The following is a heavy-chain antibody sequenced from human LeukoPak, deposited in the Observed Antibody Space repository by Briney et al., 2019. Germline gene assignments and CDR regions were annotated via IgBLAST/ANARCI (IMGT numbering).Heavy chain of an antibody. J-gene: IGHJ4*02. Sequence: SETLSLTCTVSGGSISSYYWSWIRQPPGKGLEWIGYIYHSGSTNYNPSLKSRVTISVDTSKNQFSLKLSSVTAADSAVYYCARAGYSGYDFDYWGQGTLVTVSS. CDR2: IYHSGST. CDR1: GGSISSYY. CDR3: ARAGYSGYDFDY. V-gene: IGHV4-59*01. D-gene: IGHD5-12*01.